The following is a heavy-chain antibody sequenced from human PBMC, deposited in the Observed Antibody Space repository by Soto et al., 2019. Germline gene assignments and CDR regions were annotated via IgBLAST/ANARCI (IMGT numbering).Heavy chain of an antibody. CDR2: ISSSSSYI. V-gene: IGHV3-21*01. CDR1: GFTFSSYS. D-gene: IGHD1-26*01. J-gene: IGHJ4*02. Sequence: AGGSLRLSCAASGFTFSSYSMNWVRQAPGEGLEWVSSISSSSSYIYYADSVKGRFTISRDNAKNSLYLQMNSLRAEDTAVYYCAREAPPSGSYTFDYWGQGTLVTVSS. CDR3: AREAPPSGSYTFDY.